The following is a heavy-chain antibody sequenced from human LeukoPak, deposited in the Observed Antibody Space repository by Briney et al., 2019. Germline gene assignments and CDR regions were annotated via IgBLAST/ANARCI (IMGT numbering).Heavy chain of an antibody. Sequence: GGSLRLSCAASGFTFSSYAMSWVRQAPGKGLEWVSAISGSGGSTYYADSVKGRFTISRDNSKNTLYLQMNSLRAEDTAVYYCAKDRLWFEELNNWFDPWGQGTLVTVSS. CDR2: ISGSGGST. J-gene: IGHJ5*02. CDR1: GFTFSSYA. CDR3: AKDRLWFEELNNWFDP. V-gene: IGHV3-23*01. D-gene: IGHD3-10*01.